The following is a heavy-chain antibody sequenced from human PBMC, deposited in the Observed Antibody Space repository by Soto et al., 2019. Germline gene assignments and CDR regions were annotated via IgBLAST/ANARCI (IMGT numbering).Heavy chain of an antibody. V-gene: IGHV3-30-3*01. J-gene: IGHJ6*02. Sequence: SGGSLRLSCAASGFTFSSYAMHWVRQAPCKGLEWVAVISYDGSNKYYADSVKGRFTISRDNSKNTLYLQMNSLRAEDTAVYYCARDEPWGDIVVVPAATAGSYGMDVWGQGTTVTVSS. D-gene: IGHD2-2*01. CDR2: ISYDGSNK. CDR3: ARDEPWGDIVVVPAATAGSYGMDV. CDR1: GFTFSSYA.